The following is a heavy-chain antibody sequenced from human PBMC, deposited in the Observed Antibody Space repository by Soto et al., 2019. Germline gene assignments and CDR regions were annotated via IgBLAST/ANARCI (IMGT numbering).Heavy chain of an antibody. CDR2: IYYSGST. V-gene: IGHV4-31*03. D-gene: IGHD3-10*01. J-gene: IGHJ5*02. CDR3: ARAKGALGIPRVRGVILDGFAP. CDR1: GGSISSGGYY. Sequence: QVQLQESGPGLVKPSQTLSLTCTVSGGSISSGGYYWSWIRQHPGKGLEWIGYIYYSGSTYYNPSGKGRVTISVSALMNQSSLKVTSFPAGGTAVYSGARAKGALGIPRVRGVILDGFAPGGPGTLVTVSS.